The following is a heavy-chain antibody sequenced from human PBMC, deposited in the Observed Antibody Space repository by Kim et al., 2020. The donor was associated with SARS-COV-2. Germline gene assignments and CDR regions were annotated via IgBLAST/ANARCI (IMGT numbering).Heavy chain of an antibody. Sequence: YNPSLKSRVTISVDTSKNQFSLKLSSVTAADTAVYYCARVSGYSSGWYGYWGQGTLVTVSS. D-gene: IGHD6-19*01. J-gene: IGHJ4*02. V-gene: IGHV4-59*01. CDR3: ARVSGYSSGWYGY.